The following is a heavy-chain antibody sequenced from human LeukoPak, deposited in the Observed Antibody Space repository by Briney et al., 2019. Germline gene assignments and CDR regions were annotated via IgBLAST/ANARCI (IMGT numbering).Heavy chain of an antibody. V-gene: IGHV4-31*03. J-gene: IGHJ3*02. CDR3: ATVSPLAGAFDI. CDR2: IYYSGST. Sequence: SETPSLTCTVSGGSISSGGYSWSWIRQHPGKGLEWIGYIYYSGSTYYNPSLKSRVTISVDTSKNQFSLKLSSVTAADTAVYYCATVSPLAGAFDIWGQGTMVTVSS. CDR1: GGSISSGGYS.